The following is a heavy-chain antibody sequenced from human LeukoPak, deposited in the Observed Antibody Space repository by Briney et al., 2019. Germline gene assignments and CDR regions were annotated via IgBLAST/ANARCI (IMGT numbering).Heavy chain of an antibody. CDR1: GYTFTSYD. J-gene: IGHJ4*02. CDR2: MNPNSRNT. V-gene: IGHV1-8*02. D-gene: IGHD5-24*01. Sequence: ASVKVSCKASGYTFTSYDINWVRQATGKGLEWMGWMNPNSRNTGYAQKFQGRGTMTRNTSISTAYMELSNLRSEDTAVYYCARGVNVEMATILDFDYWGQGTLVTVSS. CDR3: ARGVNVEMATILDFDY.